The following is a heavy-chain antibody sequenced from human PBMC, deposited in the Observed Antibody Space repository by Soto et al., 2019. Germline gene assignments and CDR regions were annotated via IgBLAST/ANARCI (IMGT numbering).Heavy chain of an antibody. D-gene: IGHD6-6*01. CDR3: ARDKPQQIVGYNYYYGMDV. CDR1: GYTFTSFG. J-gene: IGHJ6*02. CDR2: ISGYNGDT. Sequence: QEQLVQSGAEVKKPGASVKVSCKASGYTFTSFGVSWVRQVPGQGLEWMGWISGYNGDTDYAQKFQGRVTMTTDRYTSTAYMEVRSLRSDDTAVYYCARDKPQQIVGYNYYYGMDVWGQGTTVTVSS. V-gene: IGHV1-18*04.